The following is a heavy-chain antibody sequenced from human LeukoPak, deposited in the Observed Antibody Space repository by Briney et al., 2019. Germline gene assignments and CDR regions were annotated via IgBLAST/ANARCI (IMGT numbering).Heavy chain of an antibody. D-gene: IGHD1-26*01. V-gene: IGHV4-39*07. J-gene: IGHJ4*02. CDR3: AKDQQYSGSYYFSTDY. Sequence: SETLSLTCTVSGGSLYYSAYHWGWIRQSPGKGLEWIGIIYYSGTTDYNSSLKSRVTISVDAPKKQFSLKLTSVTAADTAVYYCAKDQQYSGSYYFSTDYWGQGTLVTVSS. CDR1: GGSLYYSAYH. CDR2: IYYSGTT.